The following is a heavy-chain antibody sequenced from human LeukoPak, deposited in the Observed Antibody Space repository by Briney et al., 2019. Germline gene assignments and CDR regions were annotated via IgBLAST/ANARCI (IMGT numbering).Heavy chain of an antibody. CDR2: IHYSGST. J-gene: IGHJ4*02. Sequence: SETLSLTCTVSGGSFTSASHYWAWIRQPPGRGLEWIGSIHYSGSTYYSLSLKSRLTISGDTSKSQFSLKLTFVTAADTAVYYCTRHHDYGDKIDYWGQGTLVTVSS. CDR1: GGSFTSASHY. D-gene: IGHD4-23*01. V-gene: IGHV4-39*01. CDR3: TRHHDYGDKIDY.